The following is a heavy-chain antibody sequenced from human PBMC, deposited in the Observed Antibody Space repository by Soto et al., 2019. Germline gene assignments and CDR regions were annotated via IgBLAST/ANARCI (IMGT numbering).Heavy chain of an antibody. CDR1: GGSFNRHT. CDR2: IIPIFGTA. Sequence: QVQLVQSGAEVRKPGSSVRVSCKASGGSFNRHTISWVRQAPGQGLEWMGGIIPIFGTANHAQKFQGTVTINADESKSTVYMELSSLRSDDTAIYYCARGWGYDNTDYYYAYWCQGTLVIVSS. V-gene: IGHV1-69*01. J-gene: IGHJ4*02. CDR3: ARGWGYDNTDYYYAY. D-gene: IGHD3-22*01.